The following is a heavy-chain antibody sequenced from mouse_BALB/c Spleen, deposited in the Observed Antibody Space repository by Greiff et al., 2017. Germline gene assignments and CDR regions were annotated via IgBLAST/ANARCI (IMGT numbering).Heavy chain of an antibody. Sequence: EVKLMESGGGLVEPGGSLKLSCAASGFAFSSYDMSWVRQTPEKRLEWVAYISSGGGSTYYPDTVKGRFTIYRDNAKNTLYLQMSSLKSEDTAMYYCASLYDGYYAFAYWGQGTLVTVSA. D-gene: IGHD2-3*01. CDR3: ASLYDGYYAFAY. J-gene: IGHJ3*01. CDR1: GFAFSSYD. CDR2: ISSGGGST. V-gene: IGHV5-12-1*01.